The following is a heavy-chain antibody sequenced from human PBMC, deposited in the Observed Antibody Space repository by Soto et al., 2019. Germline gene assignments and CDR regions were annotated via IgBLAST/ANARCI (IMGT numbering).Heavy chain of an antibody. Sequence: QVQLVQSGAEVKKPGASVQVSCKASGYTFTSYVIRWVRQAPGQVLEWMGWISAYNGNTNYPQMFQGRVSMTTDTTTITAYLYVRSLRSDDTAVYYCARTGGNSGYYRDFDSWGQGTLVTVSS. CDR1: GYTFTSYV. J-gene: IGHJ4*02. V-gene: IGHV1-18*01. CDR2: ISAYNGNT. CDR3: ARTGGNSGYYRDFDS. D-gene: IGHD5-12*01.